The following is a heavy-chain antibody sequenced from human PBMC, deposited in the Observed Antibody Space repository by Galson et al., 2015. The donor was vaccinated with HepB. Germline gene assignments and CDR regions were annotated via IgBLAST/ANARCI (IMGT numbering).Heavy chain of an antibody. CDR3: AKDRYDDTLTGYYTH. V-gene: IGHV3-23*01. Sequence: SLRLSCAASGFTFRSYAMSWVRQAPGKGLEWVSGISGRGGSTYYTDSVKGRFTISRDNSQNMLYLQMSSLRAEDKAVYYCAKDRYDDTLTGYYTHWGQGTLATVSS. CDR2: ISGRGGST. J-gene: IGHJ4*02. D-gene: IGHD3-9*01. CDR1: GFTFRSYA.